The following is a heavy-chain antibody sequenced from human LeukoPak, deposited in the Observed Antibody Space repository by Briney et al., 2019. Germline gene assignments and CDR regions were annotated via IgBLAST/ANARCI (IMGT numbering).Heavy chain of an antibody. V-gene: IGHV3-21*01. CDR2: ISSSSSYI. J-gene: IGHJ4*02. CDR3: ARGSSSGWYLIPY. CDR1: GFTFSSYS. D-gene: IGHD6-19*01. Sequence: PGGSLRLSCAASGFTFSSYSMNWVRQAPGKGLEWVSSISSSSSYIYYADSVKGRFTISRDNAKNSLYLQMNSLRAEDTAVYYCARGSSSGWYLIPYWGQGTLVTVSP.